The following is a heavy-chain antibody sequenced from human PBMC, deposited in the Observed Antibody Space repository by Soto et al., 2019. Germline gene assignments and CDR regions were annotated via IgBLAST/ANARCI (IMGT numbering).Heavy chain of an antibody. CDR2: IKSKTDGGTT. CDR1: GFTFSNAW. CDR3: TTAIVGLWFGELSPKINWFDP. D-gene: IGHD3-10*01. J-gene: IGHJ5*02. Sequence: GGSLRLSCAASGFTFSNAWMSWVRQAPGKGLEWVGRIKSKTDGGTTDYAAPVKGRFTISRDDSKNTLYLQMNSLKTEDTAVYYCTTAIVGLWFGELSPKINWFDPWGQGTLVTVSS. V-gene: IGHV3-15*01.